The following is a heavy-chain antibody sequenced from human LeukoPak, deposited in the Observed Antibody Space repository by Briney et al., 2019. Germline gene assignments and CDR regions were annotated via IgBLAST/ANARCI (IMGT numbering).Heavy chain of an antibody. Sequence: GGSLRLSCAASGFTFSSYAMSWVRQAPGKGLEWVSAISGSGGSTYYADSVKGRFTITRDNSENTLYLQMHSLRAEDTAVYYCARDRPNYYGSDGHYYRRDGDYWGQGTLVTVSS. CDR3: ARDRPNYYGSDGHYYRRDGDY. CDR2: ISGSGGST. V-gene: IGHV3-23*01. CDR1: GFTFSSYA. J-gene: IGHJ4*02. D-gene: IGHD3-22*01.